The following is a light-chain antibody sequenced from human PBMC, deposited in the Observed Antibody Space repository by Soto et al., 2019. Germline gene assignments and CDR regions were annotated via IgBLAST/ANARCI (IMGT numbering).Light chain of an antibody. Sequence: IVLTQSPATLSLSPGERATLSCRASQTVTTYLAWYQQKPGQAPRLLIYDTSNRATGIPDRFSGSGSGTDFTLTISRLEPEDFAVYYCQVYDRSPLFGGGTKVDIK. V-gene: IGKV3-11*01. CDR2: DTS. J-gene: IGKJ4*01. CDR1: QTVTTY. CDR3: QVYDRSPL.